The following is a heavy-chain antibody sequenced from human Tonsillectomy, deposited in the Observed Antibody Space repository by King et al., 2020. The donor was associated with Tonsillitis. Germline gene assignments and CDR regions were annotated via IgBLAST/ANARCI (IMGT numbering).Heavy chain of an antibody. Sequence: VQLVESGGGLVQPGGSLRLSCAASGFTFSSYAMSWVRQAPGKGLEWVSAISGSGGSTYYADSVKGRFTISRDNSKNTLYLQMNSLRAEDTAVYYCVKAPGGYCSGGSCYRIDYWGQGTLVTVSS. CDR1: GFTFSSYA. CDR3: VKAPGGYCSGGSCYRIDY. D-gene: IGHD2-15*01. J-gene: IGHJ4*02. CDR2: ISGSGGST. V-gene: IGHV3-23*04.